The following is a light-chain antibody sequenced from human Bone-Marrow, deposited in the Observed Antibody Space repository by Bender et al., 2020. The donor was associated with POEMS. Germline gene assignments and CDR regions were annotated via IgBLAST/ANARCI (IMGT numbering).Light chain of an antibody. J-gene: IGLJ3*02. CDR1: KLGDKH. Sequence: SYELTQPPSVSVSPGQTASITCSGDKLGDKHASWYQQKPGLSPVLVIYQNNNRPSRIPERFSGSNSGNSASLTISGTQAMDEADYYCQAWDSSTVVFGGGTNLTVL. V-gene: IGLV3-1*01. CDR3: QAWDSSTVV. CDR2: QNN.